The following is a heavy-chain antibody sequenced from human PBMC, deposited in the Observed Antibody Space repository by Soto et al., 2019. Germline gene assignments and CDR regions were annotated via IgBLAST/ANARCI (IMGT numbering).Heavy chain of an antibody. J-gene: IGHJ4*02. V-gene: IGHV2-5*02. CDR2: IYWDDSK. CDR3: AHAYGGRSLY. D-gene: IGHD1-26*01. CDR1: GFSLTTDRVG. Sequence: QITLKESGPTLVKPTQTLTLTCTFSGFSLTTDRVGVGWIRQPPGEALEWLAVIYWDDSKTYRPSLESRLTITKDPSTTQVALTMPNTDSLDPATYYCAHAYGGRSLYWGQGTLVTVSS.